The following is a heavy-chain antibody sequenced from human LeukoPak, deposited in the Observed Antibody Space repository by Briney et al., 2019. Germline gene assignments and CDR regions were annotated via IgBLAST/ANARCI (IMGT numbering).Heavy chain of an antibody. CDR3: ARSSSLGEGPDAFDI. CDR1: GGSISSYY. V-gene: IGHV4-59*01. D-gene: IGHD3-16*01. CDR2: IYYSGST. Sequence: SEALSLTCTVSGGSISSYYWSWIRQPPGKGLEWIGYIYYSGSTNYNPSLKSRVTISVDTSKNQFSLKLSSVTAADTAVYYCARSSSLGEGPDAFDIWGQGTMVTVSS. J-gene: IGHJ3*02.